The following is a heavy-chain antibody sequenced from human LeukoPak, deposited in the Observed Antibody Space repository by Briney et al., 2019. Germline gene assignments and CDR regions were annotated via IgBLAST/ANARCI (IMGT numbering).Heavy chain of an antibody. Sequence: GGSLRLSCAASGFTFSSYAMSWVRQAPGKGLEWVSTINDSGGSSYYADSVKGRFTISRDNAKNSLYLQMNSLRAEDTAVYYCARRLGYCTNGVCYGYFDYWGQGTLVTVSS. CDR3: ARRLGYCTNGVCYGYFDY. J-gene: IGHJ4*02. D-gene: IGHD2-8*01. V-gene: IGHV3-23*01. CDR2: INDSGGSS. CDR1: GFTFSSYA.